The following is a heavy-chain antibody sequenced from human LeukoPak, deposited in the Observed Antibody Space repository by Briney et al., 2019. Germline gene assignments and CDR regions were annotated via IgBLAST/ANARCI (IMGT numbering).Heavy chain of an antibody. V-gene: IGHV3-48*04. J-gene: IGHJ5*02. Sequence: GGSLRLSCAASGFTFSSYSMNWVRQAPGKGLEWVSYISSSSSTIYYADSVKGRFTISRDNAKNSLYLQMNSLRAEDTALYYCVREAGYCASVCLKSNWFDPWGQGTLVTVSS. CDR3: VREAGYCASVCLKSNWFDP. D-gene: IGHD2-15*01. CDR2: ISSSSSTI. CDR1: GFTFSSYS.